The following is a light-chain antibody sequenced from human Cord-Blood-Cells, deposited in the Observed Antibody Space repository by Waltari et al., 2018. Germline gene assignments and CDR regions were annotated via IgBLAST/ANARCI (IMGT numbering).Light chain of an antibody. V-gene: IGLV2-23*01. CDR1: SSDVGSYNL. J-gene: IGLJ1*01. CDR3: CSYAGSSTYV. CDR2: KGS. Sequence: QSALTQPASVSGSPGQSINISCTGTSSDVGSYNLVSWYQQHPGEAPKLMIYKGSKRPSGVSNRFSGSKSGNTASLTSSGLQAEDEADYYCCSYAGSSTYVFGTGTKVTVL.